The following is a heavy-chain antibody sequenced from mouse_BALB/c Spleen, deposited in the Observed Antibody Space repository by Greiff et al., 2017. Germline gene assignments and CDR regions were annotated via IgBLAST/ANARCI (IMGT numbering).Heavy chain of an antibody. CDR1: GFTFSSYA. J-gene: IGHJ1*01. CDR3: ARSAGYPYWYFDV. V-gene: IGHV5-6-5*01. Sequence: DVKLVESGGGLVKPGGSLKLSCAASGFTFSSYAMSWVRQTPEKRLEWVASISSGGSTYYPDSVKGRFTISRDNARNILYLQMSSLRSEDTAMYYCARSAGYPYWYFDVWGAGTTVTVSS. D-gene: IGHD2-2*01. CDR2: ISSGGST.